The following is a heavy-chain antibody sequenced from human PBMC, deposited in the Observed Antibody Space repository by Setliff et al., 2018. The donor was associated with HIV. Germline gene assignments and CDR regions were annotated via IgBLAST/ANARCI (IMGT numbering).Heavy chain of an antibody. V-gene: IGHV4-59*12. Sequence: SETLSLTCTVSGGSISSYYWSWIRQPPGKGLEWIGYIYYSGSTSYNPSLKSRVTISVDTSKNRLSLKLSSVTAADAAVYYCARAMSSSWYIDGFDIWGQGTVVTVSS. CDR1: GGSISSYY. D-gene: IGHD6-13*01. J-gene: IGHJ3*02. CDR2: IYYSGST. CDR3: ARAMSSSWYIDGFDI.